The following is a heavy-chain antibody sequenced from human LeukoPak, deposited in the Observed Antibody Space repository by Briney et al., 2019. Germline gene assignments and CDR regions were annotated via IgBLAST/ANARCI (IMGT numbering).Heavy chain of an antibody. V-gene: IGHV3-7*04. CDR1: GFTFSNYW. CDR3: ARDRPSGWYLQYYFNY. D-gene: IGHD6-19*01. CDR2: IKPDGSEK. J-gene: IGHJ4*02. Sequence: GGSLRLSCVVSGFTFSNYWMSWVRQAPGKGLEWVANIKPDGSEKNYVDSVKGRFTISRDNAKNSLYLRMNSLRAEDTAVYYCARDRPSGWYLQYYFNYWGQGNLVTVSS.